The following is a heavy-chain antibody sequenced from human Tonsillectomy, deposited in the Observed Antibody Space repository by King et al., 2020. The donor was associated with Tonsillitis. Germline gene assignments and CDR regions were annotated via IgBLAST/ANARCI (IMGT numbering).Heavy chain of an antibody. D-gene: IGHD6-19*01. CDR3: ARGYSSGYRVDY. Sequence: VQLVESGGGLVQPGGSLRLSCAASGFTFSSYCMHWVRQAPGKGLVWVSRINSDVSSTSYADSVKGRFTISRDNAKNTRYLQMNSLRAEDTAVYYCARGYSSGYRVDYWGQGTLVTVSS. J-gene: IGHJ4*02. CDR2: INSDVSST. V-gene: IGHV3-74*01. CDR1: GFTFSSYC.